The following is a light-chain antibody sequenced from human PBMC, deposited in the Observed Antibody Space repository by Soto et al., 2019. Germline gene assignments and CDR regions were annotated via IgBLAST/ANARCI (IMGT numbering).Light chain of an antibody. J-gene: IGKJ1*01. CDR3: LRNIGYPWT. Sequence: DIQMTQSPSSLSASVGDRVTITCRASQDVRDDLGWYQQTPGKAPERLIYEASTLHRGVPSRFSGSGSGTEFTLQISSLQPEDLPTYNVLRNIGYPWTSGQGT. V-gene: IGKV1-17*01. CDR2: EAS. CDR1: QDVRDD.